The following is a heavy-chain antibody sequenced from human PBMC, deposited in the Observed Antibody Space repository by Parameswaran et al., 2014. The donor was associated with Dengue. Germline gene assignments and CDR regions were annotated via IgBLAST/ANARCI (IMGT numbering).Heavy chain of an antibody. V-gene: IGHV3-23*01. CDR2: ISGSGGST. J-gene: IGHJ4*02. Sequence: SNARGCGQDARERGVEWVSGISGSGGSTYYADSVKGRFTISRDNSKNTLYLQMNSLRVEDTAVYYCAKGLSPYYGSGSSYFDYWGQGTLVTVSS. CDR3: AKGLSPYYGSGSSYFDY. D-gene: IGHD3-10*01. CDR1: SNA.